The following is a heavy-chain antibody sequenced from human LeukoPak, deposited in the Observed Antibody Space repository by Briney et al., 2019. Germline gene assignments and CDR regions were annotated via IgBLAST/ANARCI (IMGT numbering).Heavy chain of an antibody. CDR2: ISGSGGST. V-gene: IGHV3-23*01. D-gene: IGHD4-17*01. CDR3: AKDPHNDCGDAYYFDY. CDR1: GFTFSSYA. J-gene: IGHJ4*02. Sequence: TGGSLRLSCAASGFTFSSYAMSWVRQAPGKGLEWVSAISGSGGSTYYADSVKGRFTISRDNSKNTLYLQMNSLRAEDTAVYYCAKDPHNDCGDAYYFDYWGQGTLVTVSS.